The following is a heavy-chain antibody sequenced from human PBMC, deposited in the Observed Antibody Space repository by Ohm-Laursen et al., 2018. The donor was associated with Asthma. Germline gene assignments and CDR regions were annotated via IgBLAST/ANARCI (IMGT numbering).Heavy chain of an antibody. CDR1: GFTFSTYG. CDR2: ISYDGSSK. J-gene: IGHJ4*02. D-gene: IGHD3-9*01. V-gene: IGHV3-30*03. CDR3: ARGLYDILTGYPVGFDY. Sequence: SLSLSCSASGFTFSTYGMHWVRQAPGKGLEWVAIISYDGSSKYFTDSVKGRFTISRDNSKNTLYLQMNSLRAEDTAVYYCARGLYDILTGYPVGFDYWGQGTLVTVSS.